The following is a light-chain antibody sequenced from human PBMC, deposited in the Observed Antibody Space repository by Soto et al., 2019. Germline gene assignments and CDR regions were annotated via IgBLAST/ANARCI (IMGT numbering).Light chain of an antibody. CDR1: SSDVGGYDY. CDR3: SSYANTNKLV. V-gene: IGLV2-8*01. CDR2: AVS. J-gene: IGLJ2*01. Sequence: QSVLTQPPSASGSPGQSVTISCTGTSSDVGGYDYVSWYQQHPGKAPKLLIYAVSRRPSGVPDRFSGSKSGNTASLTVSGLQAEDEADYYCSSYANTNKLVFGGGTKLTVL.